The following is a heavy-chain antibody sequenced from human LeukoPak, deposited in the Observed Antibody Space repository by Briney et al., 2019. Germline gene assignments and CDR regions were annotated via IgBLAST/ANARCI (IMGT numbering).Heavy chain of an antibody. D-gene: IGHD5-18*01. CDR3: ARTTEGGYTYGYFYYYYMDV. CDR1: GGSISSYY. V-gene: IGHV4-59*01. Sequence: ETLSLTCTVSGGSISSYYWSWIRQPPGKGLEWIGYIYYSGSTNYNPSLKSRVTISVDTSKNQFSLKLSSVTAADTAVYYCARTTEGGYTYGYFYYYYMDVWGKGTTVTISS. J-gene: IGHJ6*03. CDR2: IYYSGST.